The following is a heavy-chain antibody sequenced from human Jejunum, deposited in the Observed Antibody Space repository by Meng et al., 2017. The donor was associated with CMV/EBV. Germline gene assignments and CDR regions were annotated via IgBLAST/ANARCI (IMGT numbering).Heavy chain of an antibody. CDR3: ARDDKDCTRSSCYAFDT. V-gene: IGHV3-15*05. CDR1: NAW. CDR2: IKSKTDGGTI. Sequence: NAWMSWVRQAPGKGLEWVGRIKSKTDGGTIDYAAPVKGRFTISRDNSENTLYLQLNSLRAEDTAVYYCARDDKDCTRSSCYAFDTWGRGTLVTVSS. J-gene: IGHJ4*02. D-gene: IGHD2-2*01.